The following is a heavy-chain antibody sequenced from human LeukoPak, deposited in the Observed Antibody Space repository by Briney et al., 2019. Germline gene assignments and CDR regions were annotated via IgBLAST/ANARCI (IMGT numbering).Heavy chain of an antibody. Sequence: GGSVRLSCAASGFVLSDYGIHWVRQGIGKGLDWVSGIGSAGDKYYAGSERGRFTISRENAENFVYLQMNGLRAEDTAIYYCVRAKRETSSRPWTSGMDVWGQGTTVTVSS. D-gene: IGHD3/OR15-3a*01. V-gene: IGHV3-13*01. J-gene: IGHJ6*02. CDR3: VRAKRETSSRPWTSGMDV. CDR2: IGSAGDK. CDR1: GFVLSDYG.